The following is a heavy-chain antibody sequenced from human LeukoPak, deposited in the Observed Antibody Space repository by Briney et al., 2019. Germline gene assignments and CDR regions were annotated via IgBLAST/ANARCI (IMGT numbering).Heavy chain of an antibody. CDR2: INHSGST. D-gene: IGHD5-24*01. J-gene: IGHJ4*02. V-gene: IGHV4-34*01. CDR3: ARHPEMATITD. Sequence: RASETLSLTCAVYGGSFSGYYWSWIRQPPGKGLEWIGEINHSGSTNYNPSLKSRVTISVDTSKNQFSLKLSSVTAADTAVYYCARHPEMATITDWGQGTLVTVSS. CDR1: GGSFSGYY.